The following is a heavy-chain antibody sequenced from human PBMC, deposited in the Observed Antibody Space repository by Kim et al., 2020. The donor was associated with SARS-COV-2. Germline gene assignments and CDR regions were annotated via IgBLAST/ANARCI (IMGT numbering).Heavy chain of an antibody. CDR2: IYYSGST. CDR3: ARLSPWGSRGAFDI. D-gene: IGHD7-27*01. V-gene: IGHV4-59*08. CDR1: GGSISSYY. Sequence: SETLSLTCTVSGGSISSYYWSWIRQPPGKGLEWIGYIYYSGSTNYNPSLKSRVTISVDTSKNQFSLKLSSVTAADTAVYYCARLSPWGSRGAFDIWGQGTMFTVSS. J-gene: IGHJ3*02.